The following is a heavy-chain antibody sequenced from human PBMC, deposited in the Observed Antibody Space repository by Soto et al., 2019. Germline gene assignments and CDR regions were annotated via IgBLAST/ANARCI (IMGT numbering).Heavy chain of an antibody. CDR1: GGSISSSYW. V-gene: IGHV4-4*01. CDR3: VTSLNYDFWRDGGRHYYFDY. J-gene: IGHJ4*02. D-gene: IGHD3-3*01. CDR2: IYHSGST. Sequence: ETLSLTCAVSGGSISSSYWWNWVRQPPGKGLEWIGKIYHSGSTNYNPSLKNRVTISVDKSNNQFSLRLSSVTAADTAVYFCVTSLNYDFWRDGGRHYYFDYWGQGTLVTVSS.